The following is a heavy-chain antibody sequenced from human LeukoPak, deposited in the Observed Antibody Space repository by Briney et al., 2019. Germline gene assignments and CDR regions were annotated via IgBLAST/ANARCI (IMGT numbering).Heavy chain of an antibody. CDR2: TNPGSGAT. CDR3: ARDVGGYCSSINCHASDY. V-gene: IGHV1-2*02. CDR1: GYTFTGYY. D-gene: IGHD2-2*01. Sequence: ASVKVSCKASGYTFTGYYMHWVRQAPGQGLEWMGWTNPGSGATNCAQRFHGRVTMTRDTSISTVYMELSRLRSDDTAVYYCARDVGGYCSSINCHASDYWGQGTLVTVSS. J-gene: IGHJ4*02.